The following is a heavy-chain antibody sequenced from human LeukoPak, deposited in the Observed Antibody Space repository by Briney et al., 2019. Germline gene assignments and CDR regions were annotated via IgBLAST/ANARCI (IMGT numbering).Heavy chain of an antibody. CDR1: GFTFDGYG. D-gene: IGHD3-10*01. J-gene: IGHJ6*03. CDR2: ISWNGGRT. V-gene: IGHV3-20*04. CDR3: ARYTRGLGDMDV. Sequence: GGSLRLSCAAPGFTFDGYGMSWVRQVPGKGLEWISGISWNGGRTGYADSVKGRFIISRDNAKASLYLQMNSLRAEDTASYYCARYTRGLGDMDVWGKGTTVTVSS.